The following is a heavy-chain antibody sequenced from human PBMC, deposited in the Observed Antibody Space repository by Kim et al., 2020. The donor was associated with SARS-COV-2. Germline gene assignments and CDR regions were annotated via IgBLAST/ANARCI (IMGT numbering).Heavy chain of an antibody. Sequence: DYAVSVKSRITINPDTSKNQFSLQLNSVTPEDTAVYYCARARSSSLPGNYWGQGTLVTVSS. D-gene: IGHD6-6*01. CDR3: ARARSSSLPGNY. V-gene: IGHV6-1*01. J-gene: IGHJ4*02.